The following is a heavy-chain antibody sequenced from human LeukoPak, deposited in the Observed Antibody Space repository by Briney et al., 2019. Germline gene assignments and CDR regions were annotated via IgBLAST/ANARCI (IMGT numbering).Heavy chain of an antibody. CDR2: IHYDGSNK. V-gene: IGHV3-30*02. D-gene: IGHD3-10*01. CDR1: GFTFSSYW. CDR3: AKPPLWFGEPWSMDV. Sequence: GGSLRLSCAASGFTFSSYWMSWVRQAPGKGLEWVAFIHYDGSNKYYADSVKGRFTLSRDNSKNTLYLQMNSLRAEDTAVYYCAKPPLWFGEPWSMDVWGKGTTVTISS. J-gene: IGHJ6*04.